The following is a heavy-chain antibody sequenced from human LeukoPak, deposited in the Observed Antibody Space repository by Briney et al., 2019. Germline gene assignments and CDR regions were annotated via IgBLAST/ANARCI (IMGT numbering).Heavy chain of an antibody. CDR2: ISSSSSTI. CDR1: GFTFSSYS. Sequence: PGGSLRLSCAASGFTFSSYSMNWVRQAPGKGLEWVSYISSSSSTIYYADSVKGRFTISRDNSKNTLYLQMNSLRAEDTAIYYCAKGEWIYRVVSMPDYWGQGTLVTVSS. CDR3: AKGEWIYRVVSMPDY. J-gene: IGHJ4*02. V-gene: IGHV3-48*01. D-gene: IGHD2/OR15-2a*01.